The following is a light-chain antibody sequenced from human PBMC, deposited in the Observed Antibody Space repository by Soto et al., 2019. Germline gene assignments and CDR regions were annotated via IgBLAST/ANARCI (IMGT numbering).Light chain of an antibody. CDR3: QQYYSAPYT. V-gene: IGKV4-1*01. CDR2: WAS. Sequence: EIVMTQSPDSLAVSLGERATINCKSSLTVLYNSNNRSYLAWYQQKPGQPPKLLIYWASARESGVPDRFSGSGSGTDFTLTITSLQAEDVAVYYCQQYYSAPYTFGQGTKLEIK. CDR1: LTVLYNSNNRSY. J-gene: IGKJ2*01.